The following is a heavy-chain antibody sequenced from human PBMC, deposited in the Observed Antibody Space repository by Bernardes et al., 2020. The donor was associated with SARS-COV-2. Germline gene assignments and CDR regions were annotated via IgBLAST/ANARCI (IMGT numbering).Heavy chain of an antibody. J-gene: IGHJ3*02. D-gene: IGHD5-12*01. CDR3: ARTVGRWLHYDAFDI. CDR2: INHSGST. Sequence: SETLSITCTVSGGSFSGYYWSWIRQPPGTGLEWIGEINHSGSTNYNPSLKSRVTISVDTSKNQFSLKLSSVTAADTAVYYCARTVGRWLHYDAFDIWGQGTMVTVSS. CDR1: GGSFSGYY. V-gene: IGHV4-34*01.